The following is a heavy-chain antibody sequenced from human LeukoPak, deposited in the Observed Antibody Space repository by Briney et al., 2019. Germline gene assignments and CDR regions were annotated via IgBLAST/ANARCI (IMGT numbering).Heavy chain of an antibody. J-gene: IGHJ3*02. D-gene: IGHD3-22*01. CDR2: IHNSGST. Sequence: SQTLSLTCTVSGGSINSGSYSWTWIRQPAGKELEWIGRIHNSGSTDYTPSLKSRVTTLIDTSKNQFFLKLTSVTAADTAVYYCARADRSGYFGNVVAFDIWGQGTMVTVSS. CDR1: GGSINSGSYS. CDR3: ARADRSGYFGNVVAFDI. V-gene: IGHV4-61*02.